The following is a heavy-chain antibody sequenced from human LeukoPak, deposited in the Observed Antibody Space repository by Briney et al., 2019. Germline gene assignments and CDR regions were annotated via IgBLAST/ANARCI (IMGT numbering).Heavy chain of an antibody. CDR1: GFAFSSYA. Sequence: GGSLRLSCAASGFAFSSYAMSWVRQAPGKGLEWVSGISGSGGRTYYADSVKGRFTISRDNSKNTLYLQMNSLRAEDTAVYYCAKDMGYCSGGSCYGYFDYWGQGTLVTVSS. D-gene: IGHD2-15*01. V-gene: IGHV3-23*01. CDR3: AKDMGYCSGGSCYGYFDY. CDR2: ISGSGGRT. J-gene: IGHJ4*02.